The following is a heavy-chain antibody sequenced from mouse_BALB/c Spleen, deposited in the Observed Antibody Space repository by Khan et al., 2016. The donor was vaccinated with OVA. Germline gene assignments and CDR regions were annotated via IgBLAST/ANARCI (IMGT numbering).Heavy chain of an antibody. Sequence: EVQLQQSGTVLARPGASVKMSCKASGYTFTSYWMHWVKQRPGQGLEWIGDIYPGNTDTNYNQKFKGKAKLTAGTSTSTAYMGLSSLTNEDSAVYYCTRRNWDVAWFAYWGQGTLVTVSA. CDR2: IYPGNTDT. J-gene: IGHJ3*01. CDR3: TRRNWDVAWFAY. D-gene: IGHD4-1*01. V-gene: IGHV1-5*01. CDR1: GYTFTSYW.